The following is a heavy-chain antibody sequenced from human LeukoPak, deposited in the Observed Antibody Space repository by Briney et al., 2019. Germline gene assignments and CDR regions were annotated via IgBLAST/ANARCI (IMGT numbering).Heavy chain of an antibody. CDR3: ATLPIAVAPLEDY. Sequence: PSETLSLTCTVSGGSISGYYWSWIRQPPGKGLEWIGYIYYSGSTNYNPSLKSRVTTSVDTSKNQFSLKLSSVTAADTAVYYCATLPIAVAPLEDYRGQGTLVTVSS. D-gene: IGHD6-19*01. CDR1: GGSISGYY. CDR2: IYYSGST. V-gene: IGHV4-59*08. J-gene: IGHJ4*02.